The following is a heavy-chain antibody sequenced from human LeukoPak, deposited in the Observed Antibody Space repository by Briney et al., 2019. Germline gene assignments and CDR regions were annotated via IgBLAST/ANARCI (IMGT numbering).Heavy chain of an antibody. D-gene: IGHD3-10*01. J-gene: IGHJ4*02. Sequence: GGSLRLSCAASGFTFSSYGMSWVRQAPGKGLEWVSSISGGGGSTYYADSVKGRFTISRDNSKNTLYLQMNSLRAEDTAVYYCAKDRMGYGSGRGFDYWGQGTLVTVSS. CDR3: AKDRMGYGSGRGFDY. V-gene: IGHV3-23*01. CDR2: ISGGGGST. CDR1: GFTFSSYG.